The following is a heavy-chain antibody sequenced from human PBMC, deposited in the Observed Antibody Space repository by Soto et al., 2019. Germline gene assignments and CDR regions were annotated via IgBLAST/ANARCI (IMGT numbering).Heavy chain of an antibody. CDR3: ASSDPYYFFDY. Sequence: TSETLSLTCTVSGGSISGGGHYWGWIRQPPGKGLEWIGFMYYTGDTYYNPSLKSRLSISVDTSMNQFSLELTSVTAADTAVYYCASSDPYYFFDYWGLGTLVTVSS. CDR2: MYYTGDT. J-gene: IGHJ4*02. CDR1: GGSISGGGHY. D-gene: IGHD2-21*01. V-gene: IGHV4-31*03.